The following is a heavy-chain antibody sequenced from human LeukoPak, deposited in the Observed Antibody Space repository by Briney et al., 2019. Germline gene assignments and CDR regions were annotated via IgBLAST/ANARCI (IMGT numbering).Heavy chain of an antibody. V-gene: IGHV3-30-3*01. J-gene: IGHJ4*02. D-gene: IGHD5-18*01. CDR2: ISYDGSNK. CDR3: AGAWIQLWLPVY. Sequence: GGSLRLSCAASGFTFSDYAMHWVRQAPGKGLEWVAVISYDGSNKYYADSVKGRFTISRDNSKNTLYLQMNSLRAEDTAVYYCAGAWIQLWLPVYWGQGTLVTVSS. CDR1: GFTFSDYA.